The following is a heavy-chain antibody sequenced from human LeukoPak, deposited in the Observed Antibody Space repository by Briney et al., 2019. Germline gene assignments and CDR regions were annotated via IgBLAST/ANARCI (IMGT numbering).Heavy chain of an antibody. CDR1: GFTFEDYG. V-gene: IGHV3-20*04. CDR2: INWSGGST. J-gene: IGHJ4*02. Sequence: AGGSLRLSCAVSGFTFEDYGVSWVRQVPGRGLEWISTINWSGGSTGYAGSVKGRFTISRDNAKNSVYLQMNSLRADDTALYYCARLFPDSGGYYAPLSYFDYWGQGTLVTVSS. D-gene: IGHD3-22*01. CDR3: ARLFPDSGGYYAPLSYFDY.